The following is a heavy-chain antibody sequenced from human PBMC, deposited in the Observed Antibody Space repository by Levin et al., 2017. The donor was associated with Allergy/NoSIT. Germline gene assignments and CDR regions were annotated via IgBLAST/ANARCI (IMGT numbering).Heavy chain of an antibody. CDR2: INQDGSEK. CDR1: GFTFSVYW. J-gene: IGHJ4*02. D-gene: IGHD6-25*01. V-gene: IGHV3-7*01. Sequence: GGSLRLSCAASGFTFSVYWMNWVRQAPGKGLEWVANINQDGSEKHHVDSVEGRFIISRDNAKNSLYLQMNSLRAEDTAVYYCARGRLAAWGQGTLVTVSS. CDR3: ARGRLAA.